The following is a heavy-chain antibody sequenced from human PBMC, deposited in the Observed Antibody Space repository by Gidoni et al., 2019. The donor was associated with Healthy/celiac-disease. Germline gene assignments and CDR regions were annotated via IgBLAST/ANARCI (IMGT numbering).Heavy chain of an antibody. CDR2: ISYDGSNK. CDR3: ARDFGVEYYYYGMDV. V-gene: IGHV3-30-3*01. J-gene: IGHJ6*02. CDR1: GVTFSSYA. Sequence: QVQLVESGGGVVQPGRSLRLSCAASGVTFSSYAMHWVRQAPGKGLEWVAVISYDGSNKYYADSVKGRFTISRDNSKNTLYLQMNSLRAEDTAVYYCARDFGVEYYYYGMDVWGQGTTVTVSS. D-gene: IGHD3-10*01.